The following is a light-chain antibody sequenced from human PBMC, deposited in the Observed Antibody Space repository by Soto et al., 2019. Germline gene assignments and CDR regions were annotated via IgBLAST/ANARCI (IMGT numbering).Light chain of an antibody. V-gene: IGLV2-14*01. Sequence: QSALTQPASVSGSPGQSITISCTGTSSDVGGYNCVSWYQQHPGKAPKLMIYDVSNRPSGVSNRFSGSKSDNTASLTISGLQSEDDADHYCSSFNSCSNRVFGGGTNLTVL. CDR2: DVS. CDR3: SSFNSCSNRV. J-gene: IGLJ2*01. CDR1: SSDVGGYNC.